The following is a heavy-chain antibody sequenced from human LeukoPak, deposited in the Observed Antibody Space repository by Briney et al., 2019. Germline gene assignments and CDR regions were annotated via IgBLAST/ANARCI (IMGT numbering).Heavy chain of an antibody. CDR2: IYYSGST. V-gene: IGHV4-59*01. D-gene: IGHD6-6*01. Sequence: PSETLPLTCTVSGGSISSYYWSWIRQPPGKGLEWIGYIYYSGSTNYNPSLKSRVTISVDTSKNQFSLKLSSVTAADTAVYYCARGSIAGAHWGQGTLVTVSS. CDR1: GGSISSYY. CDR3: ARGSIAGAH. J-gene: IGHJ4*02.